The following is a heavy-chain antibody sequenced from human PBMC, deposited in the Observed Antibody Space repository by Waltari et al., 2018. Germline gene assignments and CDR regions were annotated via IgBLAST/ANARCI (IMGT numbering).Heavy chain of an antibody. CDR3: ARIYCSGGSCYSGIFGY. CDR2: IYTSGST. Sequence: QVQLQESGPGLVKPSETLSLTCTVSGGSISSYSWSWIRQPAGKGLEWIGRIYTSGSTNYNPSLKSRVTISVDKSKNQFSLKLSSVTAADTAVYYCARIYCSGGSCYSGIFGYWGQGTLVTVSS. D-gene: IGHD2-15*01. J-gene: IGHJ4*02. CDR1: GGSISSYS. V-gene: IGHV4-4*07.